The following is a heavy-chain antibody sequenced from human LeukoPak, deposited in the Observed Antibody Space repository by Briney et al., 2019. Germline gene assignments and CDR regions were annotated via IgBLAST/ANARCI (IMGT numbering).Heavy chain of an antibody. Sequence: ASVKVSCKASGYTFTSYGISWVRQAPGQGLEWMGWISAYNGNTNYAQKLQGRVTMTTDTSTSTAYMELRSLRSDDTAVYYCARATSTYYYGSSGYYLEYWGQGTLVTVSS. V-gene: IGHV1-18*01. CDR1: GYTFTSYG. CDR2: ISAYNGNT. CDR3: ARATSTYYYGSSGYYLEY. D-gene: IGHD3-22*01. J-gene: IGHJ4*02.